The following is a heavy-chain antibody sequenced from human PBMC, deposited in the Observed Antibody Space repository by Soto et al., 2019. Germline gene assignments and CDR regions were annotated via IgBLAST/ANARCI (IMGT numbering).Heavy chain of an antibody. CDR2: ISYDGSNK. CDR3: AKDLGGVQLWVYYYYYGMDV. Sequence: QVQLVESGGGVVQPGRSLRLSCAASGFTFSSYGMHWVRQAPGKGLEWVAVISYDGSNKYYADSVKGRFTISRDNSNNTLYLQMNSLRAEDTAVYYCAKDLGGVQLWVYYYYYGMDVWGQGTTVTVSS. CDR1: GFTFSSYG. V-gene: IGHV3-30*18. D-gene: IGHD5-18*01. J-gene: IGHJ6*02.